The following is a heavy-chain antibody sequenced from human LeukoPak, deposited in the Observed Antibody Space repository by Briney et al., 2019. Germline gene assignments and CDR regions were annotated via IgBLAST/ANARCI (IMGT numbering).Heavy chain of an antibody. J-gene: IGHJ4*02. Sequence: PSQTLSLTCTVSGGSISSGGYYWSWIRQHPGKGLEWIGYISYSGLTYYIPSLKSRVTMSVDTSKNQFSLKLSSVTAADTAVYYCARDTLDFGSDYWGQGTLVTVYS. V-gene: IGHV4-31*03. CDR2: ISYSGLT. CDR1: GGSISSGGYY. CDR3: ARDTLDFGSDY. D-gene: IGHD1-1*01.